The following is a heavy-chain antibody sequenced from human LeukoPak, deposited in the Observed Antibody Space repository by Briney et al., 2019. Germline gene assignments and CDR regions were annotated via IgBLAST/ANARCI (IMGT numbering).Heavy chain of an antibody. CDR2: VSASGGST. D-gene: IGHD6-13*01. CDR3: AKDGVAAAAY. J-gene: IGHJ4*02. Sequence: GGSLRLSCAASGFTFSNYAMNWVRQAPGRGLEWVSGVSASGGSTDYADSVKGRFTISRDNSKNTLYLQMNSLRAEDTAVYYCAKDGVAAAAYWGQGTLVTVSS. CDR1: GFTFSNYA. V-gene: IGHV3-23*01.